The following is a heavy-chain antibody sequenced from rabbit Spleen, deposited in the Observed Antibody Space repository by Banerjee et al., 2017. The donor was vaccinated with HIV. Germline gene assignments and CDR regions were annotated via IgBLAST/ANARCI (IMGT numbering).Heavy chain of an antibody. J-gene: IGHJ6*01. CDR1: GIDLMSNA. V-gene: IGHV1S47*01. Sequence: QEQLKETGGGLVQPGGSLTLSCKASGIDLMSNAMSWVRQAPGKGLEWIGDIYPGFGITDYASWVNGRFTISSDNAQNTVDLQMHSLTAADTATYFCARDSGTSFSSYGMDLWGQGTLVTVS. CDR2: IYPGFGIT. D-gene: IGHD8-1*01. CDR3: ARDSGTSFSSYGMDL.